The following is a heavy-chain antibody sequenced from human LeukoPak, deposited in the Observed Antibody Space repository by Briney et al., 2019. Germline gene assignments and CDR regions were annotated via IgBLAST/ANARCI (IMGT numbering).Heavy chain of an antibody. CDR1: GYTFTGYY. CDR3: ARDQRRSSAAAG. Sequence: ASVKVSCKASGYTFTGYYMHWVRQAPGQGLEWMGWINPNTGGTNYAQKFQGRSTITRDTPINTAYMELSRLRSDDTAVYYCARDQRRSSAAAGWGQGTLVTVSS. D-gene: IGHD6-13*01. V-gene: IGHV1-2*02. CDR2: INPNTGGT. J-gene: IGHJ4*02.